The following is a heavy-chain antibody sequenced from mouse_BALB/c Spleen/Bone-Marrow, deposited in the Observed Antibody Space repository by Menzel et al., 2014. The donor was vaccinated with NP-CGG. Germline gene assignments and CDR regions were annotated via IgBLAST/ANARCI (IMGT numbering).Heavy chain of an antibody. CDR2: INPSSGYT. D-gene: IGHD4-1*01. Sequence: QVQLQQSGAELARPGASVKMSCKASGYTFTNYTMHWVKQRPGQGLEWIGYINPSSGYTNYNQKLKDTATLTADKSSSTAYMQLSSLTSADSAVYYCARGKTGFYGMDYWGQGASVTVSS. V-gene: IGHV1-4*01. J-gene: IGHJ4*01. CDR3: ARGKTGFYGMDY. CDR1: GYTFTNYT.